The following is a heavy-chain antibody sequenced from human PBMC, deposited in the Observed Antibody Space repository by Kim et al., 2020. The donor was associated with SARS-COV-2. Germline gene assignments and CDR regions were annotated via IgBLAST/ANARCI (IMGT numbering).Heavy chain of an antibody. CDR3: AKLPEKYYYYYYGMDV. CDR1: GFTFSSYA. J-gene: IGHJ6*02. CDR2: ISGSGGST. Sequence: GGSLRLSCAASGFTFSSYAMSWVRQAPGKGLEWVSAISGSGGSTYYADSVKGRFTISRDNSKNTLYLQMNSLRAEYTAVYYCAKLPEKYYYYYYGMDVWGQGTTVTVSS. V-gene: IGHV3-23*01.